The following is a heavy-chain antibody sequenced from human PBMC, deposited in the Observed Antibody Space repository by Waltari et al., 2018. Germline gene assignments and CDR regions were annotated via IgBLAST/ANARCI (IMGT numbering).Heavy chain of an antibody. CDR1: GFTFSSYA. V-gene: IGHV3-23*04. D-gene: IGHD4-17*01. Sequence: EVQLVESGGGLVQPGGSLRLSCAASGFTFSSYAMSWVRQAPGKGLEWVSAISGSGGSTYYADSVKGRFTISRDNSKNTLYLQMNSLRAEDTAVYYCARDLGPGDYGDYLGHDAFDIWGQGTMVTVSS. CDR2: ISGSGGST. J-gene: IGHJ3*02. CDR3: ARDLGPGDYGDYLGHDAFDI.